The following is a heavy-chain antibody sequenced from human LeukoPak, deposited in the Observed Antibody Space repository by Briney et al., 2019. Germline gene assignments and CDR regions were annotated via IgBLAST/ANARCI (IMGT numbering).Heavy chain of an antibody. D-gene: IGHD3-3*01. CDR2: ISYDGSNK. CDR3: AKDLSIFGVVISHDY. Sequence: GGSLRLSCAASGFTFSSYGMHWVRQAPGKGLEWVAVISYDGSNKYYADSVKGRFTISRDNSKNTLYLQMNSLRAEDTAVYYCAKDLSIFGVVISHDYWGQGTLVTVSS. CDR1: GFTFSSYG. J-gene: IGHJ4*02. V-gene: IGHV3-30*18.